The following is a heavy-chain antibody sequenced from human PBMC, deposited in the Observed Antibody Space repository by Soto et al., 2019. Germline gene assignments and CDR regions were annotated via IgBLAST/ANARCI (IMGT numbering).Heavy chain of an antibody. D-gene: IGHD1-20*01. CDR1: GGSISSGGYY. V-gene: IGHV4-31*03. CDR2: IYYSGST. CDR3: ARDRLLGITGTTAAFDI. J-gene: IGHJ3*02. Sequence: QVQLQESGPGLVKPSQTLSLTCTVSGGSISSGGYYWSWIRQHPGKGLEWIGYIYYSGSTYYNPSLKSRVTISVDMSKNQFSLKLSSVTAADTAVYYCARDRLLGITGTTAAFDIWGQGTMVTVSS.